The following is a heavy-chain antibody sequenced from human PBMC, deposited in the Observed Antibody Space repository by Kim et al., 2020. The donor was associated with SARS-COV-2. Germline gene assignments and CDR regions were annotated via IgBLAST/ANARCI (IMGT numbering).Heavy chain of an antibody. V-gene: IGHV4-4*07. CDR1: GGSISSYY. CDR2: IHTSGST. J-gene: IGHJ5*02. Sequence: SETLSLTCTVSGGSISSYYWSWIRQPAGKGLEWIGHIHTSGSTNYNPSLKSRVTMSVDTSKNQFSLKMYSVTAAYTAVYYCAREGARDMVRGVLILNWFDPWGQGTLVTVSS. CDR3: AREGARDMVRGVLILNWFDP. D-gene: IGHD3-10*01.